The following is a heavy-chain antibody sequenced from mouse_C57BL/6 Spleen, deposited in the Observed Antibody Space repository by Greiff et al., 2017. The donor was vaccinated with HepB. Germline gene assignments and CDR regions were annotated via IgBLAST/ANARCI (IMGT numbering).Heavy chain of an antibody. CDR1: GFTFSSYG. J-gene: IGHJ4*01. D-gene: IGHD1-1*01. V-gene: IGHV5-6*01. CDR3: ARGGYYGDYAMDY. CDR2: ISSGGSYT. Sequence: DVHLVESGGDLVKPGGSLKLSCAASGFTFSSYGMSWVRQTPDKRLEWVATISSGGSYTYYPDSVKGRFTISRDNAKNTLYLQMSSLKSEDTAMYYCARGGYYGDYAMDYWGQGTSVTVSS.